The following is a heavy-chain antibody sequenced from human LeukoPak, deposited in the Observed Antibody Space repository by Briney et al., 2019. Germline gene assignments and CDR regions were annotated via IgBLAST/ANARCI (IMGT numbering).Heavy chain of an antibody. D-gene: IGHD5-18*01. CDR2: ITTIFGTA. Sequence: GASVNVSCKASAGTFSSYTISWVRQAPGQGLEWMGGITTIFGTANYAQKFQGRVTITADESTSTAYMELSSLRSEDTAVYYCASGIQLGQGYWGQGTLVTVSS. J-gene: IGHJ4*02. CDR3: ASGIQLGQGY. V-gene: IGHV1-69*13. CDR1: AGTFSSYT.